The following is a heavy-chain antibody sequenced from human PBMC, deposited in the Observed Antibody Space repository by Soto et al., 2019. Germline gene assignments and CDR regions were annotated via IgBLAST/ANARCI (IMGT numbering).Heavy chain of an antibody. Sequence: SETLSLTCTVSGGSISSYYWSWIRQSPGKGLEWIGYIYYRGSTNYNPSLKSRVTISVDSSKNQFSLKLTSVTAADTAVYFCATYQLRGYSGYDSPYFEYWGQGTLVTVSS. D-gene: IGHD5-12*01. CDR1: GGSISSYY. J-gene: IGHJ4*02. V-gene: IGHV4-59*01. CDR3: ATYQLRGYSGYDSPYFEY. CDR2: IYYRGST.